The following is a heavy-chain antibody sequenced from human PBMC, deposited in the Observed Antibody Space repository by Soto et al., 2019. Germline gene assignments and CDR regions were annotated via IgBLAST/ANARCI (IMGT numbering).Heavy chain of an antibody. Sequence: GGSLRLSCAASGFTFSDYYMTWIRQAPGRGLEWVAVIWYDGSNKYYADSVKGRFTISRDNSKNTLYLQMNSLRAEDTAVYYCARGGRITIFRMDVWGQGTTVTVSS. V-gene: IGHV3-33*08. CDR3: ARGGRITIFRMDV. J-gene: IGHJ6*02. D-gene: IGHD3-3*01. CDR1: GFTFSDYY. CDR2: IWYDGSNK.